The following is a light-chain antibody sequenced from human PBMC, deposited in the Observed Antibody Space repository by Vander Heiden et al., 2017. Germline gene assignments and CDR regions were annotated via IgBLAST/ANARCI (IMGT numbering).Light chain of an antibody. J-gene: IGKJ3*01. CDR2: KAS. V-gene: IGKV1-5*03. CDR1: QSISSW. CDR3: QQYNSYWGT. Sequence: DIQMTQSLSTLSASVGDRVTITCRASQSISSWLAWYQQKPGKAPKLLIYKASSLESGVPSRFSGSGSGTEFTLTISSLQPDDFATYYCQQYNSYWGTFGPGTKVDIK.